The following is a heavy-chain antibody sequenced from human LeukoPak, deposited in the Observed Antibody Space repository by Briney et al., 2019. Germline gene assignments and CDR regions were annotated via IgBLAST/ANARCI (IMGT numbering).Heavy chain of an antibody. CDR1: GGTFSSCA. V-gene: IGHV1-69*04. Sequence: SVKVSCKASGGTFSSCAISWVRQAPGQGLEWMGRIIPILGIANYAQKFQGRVTITADKSTSTAYMELSSLRSEDTAVYYCARDYDRLQYYYYGMDVWGQGTTVTVSS. J-gene: IGHJ6*02. CDR3: ARDYDRLQYYYYGMDV. CDR2: IIPILGIA. D-gene: IGHD3-22*01.